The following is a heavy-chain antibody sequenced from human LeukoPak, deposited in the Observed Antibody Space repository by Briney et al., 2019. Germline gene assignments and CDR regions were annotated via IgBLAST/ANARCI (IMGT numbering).Heavy chain of an antibody. J-gene: IGHJ4*02. D-gene: IGHD4-11*01. V-gene: IGHV1-69*13. CDR1: GGTFISYA. Sequence: GASVKVSCKASGGTFISYAISWVRQAPGQGLEWMGGIIPIFGTANYAQKFQGRVTITADESTSTAYMELSSLRSEDTAVYYCARAYSNFPFDYWGQGTLVTVSS. CDR3: ARAYSNFPFDY. CDR2: IIPIFGTA.